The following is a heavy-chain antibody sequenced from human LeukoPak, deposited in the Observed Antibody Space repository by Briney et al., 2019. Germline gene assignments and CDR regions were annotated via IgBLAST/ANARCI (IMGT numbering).Heavy chain of an antibody. CDR1: GGSISSSSYY. D-gene: IGHD2-15*01. CDR2: IYYSGST. CDR3: AAERLLPNWFDP. Sequence: SETLSLTCTVSGGSISSSSYYWGWIRQPPGKGLEWIGSIYYSGSTYYNPSLKSRVTISVDTSKNRFSLKLSSVTAADAAVYYCAAERLLPNWFDPWGQGTLVTVSS. V-gene: IGHV4-39*07. J-gene: IGHJ5*02.